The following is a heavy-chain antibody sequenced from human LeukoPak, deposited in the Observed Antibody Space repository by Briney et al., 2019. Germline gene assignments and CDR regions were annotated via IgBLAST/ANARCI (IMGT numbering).Heavy chain of an antibody. CDR1: GYTFTGYY. D-gene: IGHD2-21*02. Sequence: GASVKVSCKASGYTFTGYYMHWVRQAPGQGLEWMGWINPNSGGTNYAQKFQGRVTMTRDTSISTAYTELSRLRSDDTAVYYCARELYCGGDCYSPEFDYWGQGTLVTVSS. CDR2: INPNSGGT. CDR3: ARELYCGGDCYSPEFDY. J-gene: IGHJ4*02. V-gene: IGHV1-2*02.